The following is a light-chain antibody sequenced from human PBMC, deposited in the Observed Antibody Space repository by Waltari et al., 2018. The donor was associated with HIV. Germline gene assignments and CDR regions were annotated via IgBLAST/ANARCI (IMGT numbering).Light chain of an antibody. Sequence: QSALTQPPSVSGSPGQSVTISCTGTSSDVVNSNRVPWYQQPPGTAPKLMIYEVSSRPSGVPDRFSGSKSGNTASLTISGLQSEDEADYYCSSYTTNSTLVFGGGTKLTVL. V-gene: IGLV2-18*02. CDR2: EVS. CDR1: SSDVVNSNR. CDR3: SSYTTNSTLV. J-gene: IGLJ2*01.